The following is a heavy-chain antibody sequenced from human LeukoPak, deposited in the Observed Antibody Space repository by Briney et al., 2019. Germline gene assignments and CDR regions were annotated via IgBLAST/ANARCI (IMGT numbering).Heavy chain of an antibody. Sequence: GGSLRLSCAASGFTFSSYAMSWVRQAPGKGLVWVSAISGSGGSTYYVDSVKGRFTISRDNSKNTLYLQVNSLRAEDTAVYYCAKDHYPGIAAAPLRSFDYWGQGTLVTVSS. CDR2: ISGSGGST. CDR3: AKDHYPGIAAAPLRSFDY. V-gene: IGHV3-23*01. J-gene: IGHJ4*02. D-gene: IGHD6-13*01. CDR1: GFTFSSYA.